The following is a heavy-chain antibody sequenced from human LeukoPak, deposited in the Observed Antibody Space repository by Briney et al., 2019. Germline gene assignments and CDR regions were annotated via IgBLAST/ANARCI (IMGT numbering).Heavy chain of an antibody. CDR3: ATPGRIPEAANWFDP. Sequence: PGGYLRLSCAASGFTFPNAWMSWLRQAPGKGLEWVGHIKSRTNGGTTDYAAPVKGRFTISRDDSENTLYLQMNSLKTEDTAVYYCATPGRIPEAANWFDPWGQGTLVTVSS. V-gene: IGHV3-15*01. CDR1: GFTFPNAW. J-gene: IGHJ5*02. CDR2: IKSRTNGGTT. D-gene: IGHD6-13*01.